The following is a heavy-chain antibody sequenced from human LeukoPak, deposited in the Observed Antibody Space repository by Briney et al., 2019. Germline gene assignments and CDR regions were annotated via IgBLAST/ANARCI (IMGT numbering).Heavy chain of an antibody. V-gene: IGHV3-23*01. D-gene: IGHD6-19*01. J-gene: IGHJ4*02. CDR3: AKTTTGYSSGRYPGWPVDY. CDR1: GFTFSSYA. Sequence: GGSLRLSCAASGFTFSSYAMSWVRQAPGKGLEWVSGIFGSGGSTHYADSVKGRFTISRDNSKNTVYLQMNSLRAEDTAVYYCAKTTTGYSSGRYPGWPVDYWGQGTLVTVSS. CDR2: IFGSGGST.